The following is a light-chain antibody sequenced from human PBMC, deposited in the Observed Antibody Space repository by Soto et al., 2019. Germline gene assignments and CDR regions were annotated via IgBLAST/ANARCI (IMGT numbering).Light chain of an antibody. CDR2: HAS. V-gene: IGKV1-33*01. J-gene: IGKJ5*01. Sequence: IHMTQSPXSXSASVGDRVTXTCRASQGFSNYLAWYQQKPGKAPKLLIYHASNLETGGPSRFSGSGSGTDFTFTISSLQPEDSVTYYCQQAANHLITFGQGTRLEIK. CDR3: QQAANHLIT. CDR1: QGFSNY.